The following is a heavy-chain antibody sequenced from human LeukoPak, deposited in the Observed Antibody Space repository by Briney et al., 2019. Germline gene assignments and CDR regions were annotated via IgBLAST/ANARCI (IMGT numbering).Heavy chain of an antibody. CDR1: GYTFTSYD. D-gene: IGHD3-3*01. J-gene: IGHJ6*02. CDR3: AHRTYYDFWSGMDV. Sequence: GASVKVSCKASGYTFTSYDINWVRQATGQGLEWMGWMNPNSGNTGYAQQFQGRVTMTRNTSISTAYMELSSLRSEDTAVYYCAHRTYYDFWSGMDVWGQGTTVTVSS. V-gene: IGHV1-8*01. CDR2: MNPNSGNT.